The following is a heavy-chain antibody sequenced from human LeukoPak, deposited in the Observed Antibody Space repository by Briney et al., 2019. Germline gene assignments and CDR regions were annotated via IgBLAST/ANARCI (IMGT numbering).Heavy chain of an antibody. Sequence: GGSLRLSCTVSGFTVSSNSMSWVRQAPGKGLEWVSFIYSDNTHYSDSVKGRFTISRDNSKNTLYLQMNSLRAEDTAVYYCARGLSDYGDLYYFDYWGRGTLVTVSS. CDR2: IYSDNT. CDR3: ARGLSDYGDLYYFDY. V-gene: IGHV3-53*01. J-gene: IGHJ4*02. CDR1: GFTVSSNS. D-gene: IGHD4-17*01.